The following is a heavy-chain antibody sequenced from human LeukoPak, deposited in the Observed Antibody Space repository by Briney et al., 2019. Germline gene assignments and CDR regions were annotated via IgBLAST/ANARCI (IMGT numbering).Heavy chain of an antibody. CDR1: GYTFTSYG. CDR3: ARENYGAVDAFDI. V-gene: IGHV1-18*01. CDR2: ISAYNGNT. J-gene: IGHJ3*02. D-gene: IGHD1-7*01. Sequence: GASVTVSCKASGYTFTSYGISWVRQAPGQGLEWMGWISAYNGNTNYAQKLQGRVTMTTDTSTSTAYMELRSLRSDDTAAYYCARENYGAVDAFDIWGQGTMVTVSS.